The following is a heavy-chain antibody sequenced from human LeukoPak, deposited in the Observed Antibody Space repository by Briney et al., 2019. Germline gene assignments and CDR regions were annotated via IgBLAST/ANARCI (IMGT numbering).Heavy chain of an antibody. CDR2: INPNSGDT. Sequence: ASVKVSCKTSGYTFTGYYTHWVRQAPGQGLEWMGWINPNSGDTNYAQKFQGRVTMTRDTSINTAYMELTSLTSDDTAVYYCVRVAGYYYYHMDVWGKGTTVSISS. CDR3: VRVAGYYYYHMDV. D-gene: IGHD2-15*01. J-gene: IGHJ6*03. CDR1: GYTFTGYY. V-gene: IGHV1-2*02.